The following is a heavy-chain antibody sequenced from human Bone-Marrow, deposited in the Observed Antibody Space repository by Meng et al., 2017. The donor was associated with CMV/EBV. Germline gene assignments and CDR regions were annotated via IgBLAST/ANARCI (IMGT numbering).Heavy chain of an antibody. CDR1: GFTFSSYW. V-gene: IGHV3-7*01. Sequence: GGSLRLSCAASGFTFSSYWMTWVRQAPGKGLEWVANIKQDGSGKYYVDSVKGRFTISRDNAKNSLYLQMNSLRAEDTAVYYCARWRGSTSLDYWGQGTLVTASS. CDR3: ARWRGSTSLDY. D-gene: IGHD2-2*01. J-gene: IGHJ4*02. CDR2: IKQDGSGK.